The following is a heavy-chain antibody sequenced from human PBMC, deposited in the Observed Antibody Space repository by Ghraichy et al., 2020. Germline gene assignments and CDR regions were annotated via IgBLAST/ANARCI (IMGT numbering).Heavy chain of an antibody. V-gene: IGHV4-59*01. J-gene: IGHJ6*03. CDR3: ARGGSYYYMDV. Sequence: SETLSLTCTVSGGSISSYYWSWIRQPPGKGLHWIGYIYYSGSTNYNPSLKSRVTISVDTSKNQFSLKLSSVTAADTAVYYCARGGSYYYMDVWGKGTTVTVSS. CDR2: IYYSGST. D-gene: IGHD1-26*01. CDR1: GGSISSYY.